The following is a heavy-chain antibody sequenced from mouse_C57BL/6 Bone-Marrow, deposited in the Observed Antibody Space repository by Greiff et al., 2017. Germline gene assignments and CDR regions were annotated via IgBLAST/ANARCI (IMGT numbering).Heavy chain of an antibody. CDR1: GFNIKDDY. D-gene: IGHD2-4*01. V-gene: IGHV14-4*01. Sequence: VQLQQSGAELVRPGASVKLSCTASGFNIKDDYMHWVKQRPEQGLEWIGWFDPENGDTEYASKFQGKATITTDTSSNTAYLQLSSQTSEDTAVYYGTTKKRHYDYDVAMDYWGQGTSVTVSS. CDR2: FDPENGDT. CDR3: TTKKRHYDYDVAMDY. J-gene: IGHJ4*01.